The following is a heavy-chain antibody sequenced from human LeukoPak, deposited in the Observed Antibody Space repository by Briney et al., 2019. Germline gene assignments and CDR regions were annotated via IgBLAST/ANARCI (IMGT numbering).Heavy chain of an antibody. CDR2: VYYSGSI. CDR3: ARVEAMELFDY. J-gene: IGHJ4*02. V-gene: IGHV4-30-4*01. Sequence: SQTLSLTCTVSGGSISIGDYYWSWIRQPPGKGMEWIGYVYYSGSIYYNPSLKSRVTISVDTSKNQFSLKLSSVTAADTAVYYCARVEAMELFDYWGQGTLVTVSS. CDR1: GGSISIGDYY. D-gene: IGHD1-7*01.